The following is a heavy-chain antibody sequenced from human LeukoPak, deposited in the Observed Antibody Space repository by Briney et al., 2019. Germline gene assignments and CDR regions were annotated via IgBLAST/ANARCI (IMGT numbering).Heavy chain of an antibody. V-gene: IGHV3-48*03. J-gene: IGHJ6*02. CDR1: GFTFSSYE. CDR3: ARDCSSTSCNYHYGMDV. D-gene: IGHD2-2*01. CDR2: ISSSGSTI. Sequence: PGGSLRLSCAASGFTFSSYEMNWVRQAPGKGLEWVSYISSSGSTIYYADSVKGRFTISRDNAKNSLYLQMNSLRAEDTAVYYCARDCSSTSCNYHYGMDVWGQGTTVIVSS.